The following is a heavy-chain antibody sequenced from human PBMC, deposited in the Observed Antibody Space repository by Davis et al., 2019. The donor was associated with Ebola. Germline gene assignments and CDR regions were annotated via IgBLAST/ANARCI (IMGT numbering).Heavy chain of an antibody. Sequence: ASVKVSCKASGYTFTSYAMHWVRQAPGQRLEWMGWINAGNGNTKYSQKFQGRVTITRDTSASTAYMELSSLRSGDTAVYYCARDRYYDSSGYYEFGDYWGQGTLVTVSS. J-gene: IGHJ4*02. CDR2: INAGNGNT. V-gene: IGHV1-3*01. D-gene: IGHD3-22*01. CDR3: ARDRYYDSSGYYEFGDY. CDR1: GYTFTSYA.